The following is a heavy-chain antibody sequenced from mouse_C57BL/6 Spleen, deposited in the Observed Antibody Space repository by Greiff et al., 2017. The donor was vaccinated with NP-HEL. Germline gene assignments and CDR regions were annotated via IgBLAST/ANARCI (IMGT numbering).Heavy chain of an antibody. Sequence: EVKVVESGGGLVKPGGSLKLSCAASGFTFSDYGMHWVRQAPEKGLEWVAYISSGSSTIYYADTVKGRFTISRDNAKNTLFLQMTSLRSEDTAMYYCAREGVYYGYFDVWGTGTTVTVSS. CDR3: AREGVYYGYFDV. CDR1: GFTFSDYG. CDR2: ISSGSSTI. D-gene: IGHD2-1*01. J-gene: IGHJ1*03. V-gene: IGHV5-17*01.